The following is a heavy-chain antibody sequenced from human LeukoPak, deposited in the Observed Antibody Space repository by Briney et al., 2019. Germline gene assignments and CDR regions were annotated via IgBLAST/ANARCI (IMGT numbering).Heavy chain of an antibody. CDR3: ARASYSSGWLPFDY. Sequence: SETLSLTSTVSAGSLSSYYWTWIRPPPGEGLEWIGYIYNTGNTNYNPSLKSRVTISVDTSKNQFTLKLSSVTAADTAVYYCARASYSSGWLPFDYWGQGTLVTVSS. CDR2: IYNTGNT. V-gene: IGHV4-59*01. D-gene: IGHD6-19*01. CDR1: AGSLSSYY. J-gene: IGHJ4*02.